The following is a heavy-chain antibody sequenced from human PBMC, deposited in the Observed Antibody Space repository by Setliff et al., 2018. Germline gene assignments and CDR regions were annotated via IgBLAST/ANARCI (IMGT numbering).Heavy chain of an antibody. J-gene: IGHJ4*02. D-gene: IGHD2-8*01. Sequence: ASVKVSCKASGFTLRNYAISWVRQAPGQGLEWVGWISVYNGKTYFAQKFQDRITLTTDTSTNTGYLELRGLRSDDTAVYYCLRLVRYCTKIACQATSGDEVWGLGTLVTVSS. CDR3: LRLVRYCTKIACQATSGDEV. V-gene: IGHV1-18*01. CDR2: ISVYNGKT. CDR1: GFTLRNYA.